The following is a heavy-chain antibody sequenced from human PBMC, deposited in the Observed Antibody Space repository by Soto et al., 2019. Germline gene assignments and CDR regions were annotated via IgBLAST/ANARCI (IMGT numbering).Heavy chain of an antibody. CDR1: GFTFSVYY. CDR2: IKNDGSEQ. Sequence: EVQLVESGGGLVQPGGSLRLSCVASGFTFSVYYMTWVRQAPGKGLEWVASIKNDGSEQYYVDSVKGRFIISRDNVKNSVYLQMNSLRAGDTALYYCSRENWFQDYWGQGTLVTVSS. J-gene: IGHJ4*02. CDR3: SRENWFQDY. V-gene: IGHV3-7*03. D-gene: IGHD3-10*01.